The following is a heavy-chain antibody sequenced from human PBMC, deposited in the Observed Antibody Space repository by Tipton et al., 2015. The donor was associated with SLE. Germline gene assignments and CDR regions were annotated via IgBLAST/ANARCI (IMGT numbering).Heavy chain of an antibody. Sequence: TLSLTCTASGGSISSYYWNWIRQSPGKGLEWIGYIYYSGSTNYNPSLKSRVTISVDTSKNQFSLKLSSVTAADTAVYYCARNYYDSSPVLLWGYWGQGTLVTVSS. CDR3: ARNYYDSSPVLLWGY. V-gene: IGHV4-59*01. CDR2: IYYSGST. CDR1: GGSISSYY. D-gene: IGHD3-22*01. J-gene: IGHJ4*02.